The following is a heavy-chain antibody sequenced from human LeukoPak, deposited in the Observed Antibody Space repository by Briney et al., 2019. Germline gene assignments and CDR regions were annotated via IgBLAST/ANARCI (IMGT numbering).Heavy chain of an antibody. CDR3: AKPIGASSSDYYYDSMDV. Sequence: GASLRLSCAASVFTFSSYAMRWVRQAPGKGLEWVSAISGSGCSTYYADSVKGRFTISRDNPKNTLYLQMNRLRAEDTAVYYCAKPIGASSSDYYYDSMDVWGQGTMVTVSS. CDR1: VFTFSSYA. J-gene: IGHJ6*02. V-gene: IGHV3-23*01. CDR2: ISGSGCST. D-gene: IGHD3-10*01.